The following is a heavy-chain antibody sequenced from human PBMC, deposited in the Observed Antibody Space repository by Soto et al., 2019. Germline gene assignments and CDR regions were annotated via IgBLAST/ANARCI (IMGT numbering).Heavy chain of an antibody. CDR3: ARSGSEGRANQGFDI. Sequence: GGSLRLSCAASGFTFSSYAMHWVRQAPGKGLEWVAVISYDGSNKYYADSVKGRFTISRDNSKNTLYLQMNSLRAEDTAVYYCARSGSEGRANQGFDIWGQGTMVTVSS. D-gene: IGHD1-26*01. CDR1: GFTFSSYA. V-gene: IGHV3-30*04. J-gene: IGHJ3*02. CDR2: ISYDGSNK.